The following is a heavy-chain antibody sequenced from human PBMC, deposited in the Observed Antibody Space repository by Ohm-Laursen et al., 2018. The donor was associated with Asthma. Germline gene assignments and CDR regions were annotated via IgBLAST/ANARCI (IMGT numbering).Heavy chain of an antibody. D-gene: IGHD6-19*01. CDR2: ISASGGGT. J-gene: IGHJ3*01. CDR3: ARDSGMAVVVDAFDL. CDR1: GFTFSSYA. Sequence: SLRLSCTASGFTFSSYAMSWVRQAPGKGLEWVSAISASGGGTYYADSVKGRFTISRDNSKNTLYLQMNSLRAEDTAVYYCARDSGMAVVVDAFDLWGQGTMVTVSS. V-gene: IGHV3-23*01.